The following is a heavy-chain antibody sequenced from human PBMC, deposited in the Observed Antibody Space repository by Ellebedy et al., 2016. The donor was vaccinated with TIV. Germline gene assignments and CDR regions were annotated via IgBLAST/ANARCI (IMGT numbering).Heavy chain of an antibody. CDR2: ISSSGSTM. Sequence: GESLKISCAASGFIFSDYYMSWVRQAPGKVLEWVSHISSSGSTMYYADSVKGRFTISRDNAKNSLYLQINSLRADDTAVYYCARDAVGFDSSGYLLGFWGQGTLVTVSS. V-gene: IGHV3-11*01. D-gene: IGHD3-22*01. CDR1: GFIFSDYY. CDR3: ARDAVGFDSSGYLLGF. J-gene: IGHJ4*02.